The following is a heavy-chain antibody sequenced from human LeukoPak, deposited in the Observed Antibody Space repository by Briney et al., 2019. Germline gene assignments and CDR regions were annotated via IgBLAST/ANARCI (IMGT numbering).Heavy chain of an antibody. CDR2: ISSSSSYI. CDR3: ARDWSYYGSGSYHDAFDI. J-gene: IGHJ3*02. Sequence: GGSLRLSCAASGFTFSHYAINWVRQAPGKGLEWVSSISSSSSYIYYADSVKGRFTISRDNAKNSLYLQMNSLRAEDTAVYYCARDWSYYGSGSYHDAFDIWGQGTMVTVSS. V-gene: IGHV3-21*01. CDR1: GFTFSHYA. D-gene: IGHD3-10*01.